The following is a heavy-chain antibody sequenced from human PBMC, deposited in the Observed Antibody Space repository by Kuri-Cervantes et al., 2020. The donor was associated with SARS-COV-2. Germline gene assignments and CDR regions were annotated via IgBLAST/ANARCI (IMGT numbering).Heavy chain of an antibody. V-gene: IGHV3-15*01. D-gene: IGHD3-3*01. CDR3: TSSPTIFGVVIISGNS. Sequence: GESLKISCTASGFTFSNAWMSWVRQVPGKGLEWVGRIKSKTDGGTTDYAAPVKGRFTISRDDSKNTLYLQMNSLRTEDTAVYYCTSSPTIFGVVIISGNSWGQGTLVTVSS. CDR1: GFTFSNAW. CDR2: IKSKTDGGTT. J-gene: IGHJ4*02.